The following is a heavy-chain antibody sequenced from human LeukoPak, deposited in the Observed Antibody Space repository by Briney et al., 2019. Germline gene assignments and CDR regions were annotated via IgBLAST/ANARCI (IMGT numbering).Heavy chain of an antibody. D-gene: IGHD3-22*01. CDR1: GDSISSYY. CDR2: IYYSGST. J-gene: IGHJ5*02. V-gene: IGHV4-59*08. Sequence: SETLSLTCTVSGDSISSYYWSWIRQPPGKGLEWFGYIYYSGSTNYNPSLKSRVTISVDTSRNQFSLKLSSVTAADTAVYYCARLYYDSSRYPNWFDPWGQGTLVTVSS. CDR3: ARLYYDSSRYPNWFDP.